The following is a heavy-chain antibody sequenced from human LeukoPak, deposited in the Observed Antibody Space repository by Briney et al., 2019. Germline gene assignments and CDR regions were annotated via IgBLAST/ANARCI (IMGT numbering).Heavy chain of an antibody. CDR3: AKEGWDKSYWYGRIDY. CDR1: GFTFSSYS. D-gene: IGHD2-8*02. CDR2: ISSRSSSI. V-gene: IGHV3-48*01. J-gene: IGHJ4*02. Sequence: GGSLRLSCAASGFTFSSYSMNWVRQAPGKGLEWVSYISSRSSSIYYADSVKGRFTISRDNPKNTLFLQMNSLRAEDTAVYYCAKEGWDKSYWYGRIDYWGQGTLVTVSS.